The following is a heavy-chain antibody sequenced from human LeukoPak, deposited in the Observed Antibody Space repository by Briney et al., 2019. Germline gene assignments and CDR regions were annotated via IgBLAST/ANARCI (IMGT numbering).Heavy chain of an antibody. V-gene: IGHV3-21*01. CDR1: GFTFSSYS. J-gene: IGHJ4*02. CDR3: ARTSTVAGPVRY. D-gene: IGHD6-19*01. Sequence: GGSLRLSCAASGFTFSSYSMNWVPQAPGKGLEWVSSISSSSSYIYYADSVKGRFTISRDNAKNSLYLQMNSLRAEDTAVYYCARTSTVAGPVRYWGQGTLVTVSS. CDR2: ISSSSSYI.